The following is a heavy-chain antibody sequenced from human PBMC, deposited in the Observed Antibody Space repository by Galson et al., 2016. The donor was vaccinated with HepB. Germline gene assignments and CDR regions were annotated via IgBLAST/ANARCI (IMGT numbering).Heavy chain of an antibody. CDR1: GFTVSNKY. J-gene: IGHJ6*02. V-gene: IGHV3-53*01. CDR2: IYSGGST. Sequence: SLRLSCAAPGFTVSNKYMSWVRQAPGKGLEWLSVIYSGGSTYYADSVKGRFTISRDNSKNTVYLQMNNLSVEDTAVYYCAVEAGIAVAGPEFHYYYGMDVWGQGTMVTVS. CDR3: AVEAGIAVAGPEFHYYYGMDV. D-gene: IGHD6-19*01.